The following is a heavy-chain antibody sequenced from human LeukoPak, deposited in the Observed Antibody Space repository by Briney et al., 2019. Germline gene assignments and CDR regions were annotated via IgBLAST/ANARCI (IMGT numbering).Heavy chain of an antibody. CDR1: GFTFSTYS. D-gene: IGHD6-13*01. Sequence: GGSLRLSCAASGFTFSTYSIDWVRQAPGKGLEWISYISSSSSTIDFADSVKGRFTISRDNARNSVYLQMNSLRAEDTAVYYCAKGGIAAAGTDPMFDPWGQGTLVTVSS. J-gene: IGHJ5*02. CDR2: ISSSSSTI. CDR3: AKGGIAAAGTDPMFDP. V-gene: IGHV3-48*04.